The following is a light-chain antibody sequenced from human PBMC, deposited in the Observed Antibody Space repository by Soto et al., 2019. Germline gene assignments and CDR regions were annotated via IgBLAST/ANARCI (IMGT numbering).Light chain of an antibody. CDR3: QQRSNWPLT. CDR2: AAS. V-gene: IGKV3-11*01. Sequence: EIVLTQSPATLSLSPGDRATLSCRASQSVSSYLAWYQQKPGQAPRLLIYAASNRATGIPARFSGSGSGTDFTLTISSLEPEDFAVYYCQQRSNWPLTFGGGTKVEIK. CDR1: QSVSSY. J-gene: IGKJ4*01.